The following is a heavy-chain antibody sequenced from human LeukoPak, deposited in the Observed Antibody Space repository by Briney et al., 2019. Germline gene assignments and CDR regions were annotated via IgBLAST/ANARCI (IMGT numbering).Heavy chain of an antibody. CDR3: ARGPYSYDSSGAFDI. V-gene: IGHV4-4*08. CDR1: GFSFSSSW. CDR2: ISSSGST. D-gene: IGHD3-22*01. J-gene: IGHJ3*02. Sequence: GSLRLSCAASGFSFSSSWMTWVRQAPGKGLEWIGRISSSGSTNYNPSLKSRVTISVDTSKNQFSLKLSSVTAADTAVYFCARGPYSYDSSGAFDIWGQGTMVTVSS.